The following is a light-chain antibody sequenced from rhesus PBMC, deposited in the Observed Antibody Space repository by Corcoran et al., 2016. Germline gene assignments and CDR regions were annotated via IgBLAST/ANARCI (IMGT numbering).Light chain of an antibody. CDR2: KAF. CDR3: LQYSSSPLT. V-gene: IGKV1-22*01. CDR1: QSISSW. Sequence: DIQMTQSPSSLSASVGDTVTITCRASQSISSWLDWYQQKPGKAPKLLIYKAFSLQSGVPSRFSGSGSRTDFTLTISSLQPEDFATYYCLQYSSSPLTFGGGTKVELK. J-gene: IGKJ4*01.